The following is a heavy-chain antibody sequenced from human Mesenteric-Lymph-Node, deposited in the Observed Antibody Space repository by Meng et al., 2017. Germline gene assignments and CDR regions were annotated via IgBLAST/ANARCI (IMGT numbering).Heavy chain of an antibody. J-gene: IGHJ3*02. Sequence: SVKVSCKASGGTFSSYTISWVRQAPGQGLEWMGRIIPILGIANYAQKFQGRVTITADKSTSTAYMELSSLRSEDTAVYYCARRVDSSLVRLDAFDIWGQGTMVTVSS. CDR2: IIPILGIA. CDR1: GGTFSSYT. D-gene: IGHD3-22*01. CDR3: ARRVDSSLVRLDAFDI. V-gene: IGHV1-69*02.